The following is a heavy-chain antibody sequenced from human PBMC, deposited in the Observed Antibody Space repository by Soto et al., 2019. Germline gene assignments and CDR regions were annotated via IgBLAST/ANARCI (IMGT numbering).Heavy chain of an antibody. CDR3: AREGRYCSGGSCYAYYYYGMDV. V-gene: IGHV4-30-4*01. CDR2: IYYSGST. Sequence: SETLSLTCTVSGGSISSGDYYWSWIRQPPGKGLEWIGYIYYSGSTYYNPSLKSRVTISVDTSKNQFSLKLSSVTAADTAVYYCAREGRYCSGGSCYAYYYYGMDVWGQGTTVTVS. D-gene: IGHD2-15*01. CDR1: GGSISSGDYY. J-gene: IGHJ6*02.